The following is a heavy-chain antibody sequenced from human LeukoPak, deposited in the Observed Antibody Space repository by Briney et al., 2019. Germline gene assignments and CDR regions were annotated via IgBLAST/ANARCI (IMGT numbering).Heavy chain of an antibody. CDR2: ISPNSGVA. V-gene: IGHV1-2*04. CDR3: ARGNVAGARIVFYYYGMDV. CDR1: GYTFTRSY. D-gene: IGHD1-26*01. J-gene: IGHJ6*04. Sequence: ASVKVSCKASGYTFTRSYMTWVARAAGQGLEWMGWISPNSGVANYAQKLHGWVTMTRDTSISTAYMELSRLRSDDTGVYYCARGNVAGARIVFYYYGMDVWGKGTTVTVSS.